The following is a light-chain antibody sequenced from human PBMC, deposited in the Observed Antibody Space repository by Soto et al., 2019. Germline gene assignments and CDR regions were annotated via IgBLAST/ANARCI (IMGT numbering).Light chain of an antibody. V-gene: IGLV2-14*01. J-gene: IGLJ1*01. CDR3: SSYTTSNTRQIV. CDR2: DVS. Sequence: QSVLTQPASVSGSPGQSITISCTGTSSDVGGYNYVSWYQQHPGEAPKFMIYDVSNRLSGVSNRFSGSKSGNTASLTISGLQAEDEADYYCSSYTTSNTRQIVFGTGTKVTVL. CDR1: SSDVGGYNY.